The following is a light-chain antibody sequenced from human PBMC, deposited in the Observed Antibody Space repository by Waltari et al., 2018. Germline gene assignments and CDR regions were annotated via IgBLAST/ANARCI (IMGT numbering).Light chain of an antibody. CDR2: KAS. Sequence: DIQMTQSPSTLSASVGDRVIMSCRASQTVDSWLAWYQQKPGQAPKLLIYKASSLESGVPSRFSGSGSGTEFTLTISSLQPDDFATYYCQRYISYPWTFGQGTKVEIK. J-gene: IGKJ1*01. CDR1: QTVDSW. CDR3: QRYISYPWT. V-gene: IGKV1-5*03.